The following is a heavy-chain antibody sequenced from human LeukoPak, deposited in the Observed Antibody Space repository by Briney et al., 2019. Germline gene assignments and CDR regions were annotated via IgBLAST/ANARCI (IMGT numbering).Heavy chain of an antibody. CDR3: AKGGSFWSHYFPANWFDP. CDR1: EFTFSSYA. V-gene: IGHV3-23*01. CDR2: ISGSGGST. D-gene: IGHD3-3*01. Sequence: GGSLRLSCAASEFTFSSYAMTWVRQAPGKGLEWVSGISGSGGSTYDADSVKGRFTISRDNSKNTLYLQMNSLRAEDTAVYYCAKGGSFWSHYFPANWFDPWGQGTLVTVSS. J-gene: IGHJ5*02.